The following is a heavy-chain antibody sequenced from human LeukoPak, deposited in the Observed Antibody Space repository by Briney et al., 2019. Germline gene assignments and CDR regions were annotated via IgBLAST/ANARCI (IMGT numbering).Heavy chain of an antibody. D-gene: IGHD4-17*01. Sequence: SETLSLTCSVSGDSISNFYWSWIRQPPGKGLEWIGYIDYSGSTSYNPSLKSRVTISVDTSKNQFSLKLSSVTAADTAVYYCARTVTTLYYYYYMDVWGKGTTVTISS. V-gene: IGHV4-59*01. CDR2: IDYSGST. CDR1: GDSISNFY. J-gene: IGHJ6*03. CDR3: ARTVTTLYYYYYMDV.